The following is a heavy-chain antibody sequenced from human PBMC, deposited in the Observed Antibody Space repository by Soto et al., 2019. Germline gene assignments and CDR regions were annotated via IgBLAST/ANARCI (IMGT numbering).Heavy chain of an antibody. D-gene: IGHD2-8*01. J-gene: IGHJ3*02. CDR3: ARANMRDAFDI. V-gene: IGHV4-31*03. CDR1: GCSISSGGYY. Sequence: PSETLSLTCTVSGCSISSGGYYWSWIRQHPGKGLEWIGYIYYSGSTYYNPSLKSRVTISVDTSKNQFSLKLSSVTAADTAVYYCARANMRDAFDIWGQGTMVTVSS. CDR2: IYYSGST.